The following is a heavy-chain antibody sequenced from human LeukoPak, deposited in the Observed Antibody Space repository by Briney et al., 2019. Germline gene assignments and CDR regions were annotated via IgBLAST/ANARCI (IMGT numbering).Heavy chain of an antibody. CDR1: GGSINNYY. Sequence: PSETLSLTCTVSGGSINNYYWSWIRQPPGKGLEWIGYIYYSGSTNYNPSLKSRVTISVDTSKNQFSLKLSSVTAADTAVYYCASSAGGTYYYDSSGYYPSWGQGTLVTVSS. CDR2: IYYSGST. CDR3: ASSAGGTYYYDSSGYYPS. D-gene: IGHD3-22*01. V-gene: IGHV4-59*01. J-gene: IGHJ4*02.